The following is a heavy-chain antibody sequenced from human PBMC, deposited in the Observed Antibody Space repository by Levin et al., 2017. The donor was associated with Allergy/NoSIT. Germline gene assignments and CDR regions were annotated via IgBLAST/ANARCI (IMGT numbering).Heavy chain of an antibody. J-gene: IGHJ4*02. V-gene: IGHV3-30-3*01. D-gene: IGHD3-10*01. Sequence: GESLKISCAASGFTFSSYAMHCVRQAPGKGLEWVAVISYDGSNKYYADFVKGRFTISRDNSKNTLYLQMNSLRTEDTAVYYCARGRREEYFDYWGQGTLVTVSS. CDR3: ARGRREEYFDY. CDR1: GFTFSSYA. CDR2: ISYDGSNK.